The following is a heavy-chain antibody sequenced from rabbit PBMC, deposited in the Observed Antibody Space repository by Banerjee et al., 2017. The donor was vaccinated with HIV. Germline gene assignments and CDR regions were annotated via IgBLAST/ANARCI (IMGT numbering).Heavy chain of an antibody. Sequence: QEQLEESGGDLVKPGASLTLTCTASGFSFSSNAMCWVRQDPGKRLEWIACINSDSGSTHHAGRAKGRITSTKTSSTTVTLQMASLTAADMATYFCARDPYDGYVGWDLWGPGTLVTVS. CDR1: GFSFSSNA. CDR3: ARDPYDGYVGWDL. D-gene: IGHD6-1*01. CDR2: INSDSGST. V-gene: IGHV1S45*01. J-gene: IGHJ4*01.